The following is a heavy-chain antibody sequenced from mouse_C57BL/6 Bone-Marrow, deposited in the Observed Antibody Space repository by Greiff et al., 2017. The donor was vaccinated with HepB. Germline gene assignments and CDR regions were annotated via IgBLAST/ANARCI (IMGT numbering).Heavy chain of an antibody. CDR2: ISSGSSTI. J-gene: IGHJ2*01. D-gene: IGHD1-1*01. CDR3: ARGGITVNYFDY. V-gene: IGHV5-17*01. CDR1: GFTFSDYG. Sequence: EVMLVESGGGLVKPGGSLKLSCAASGFTFSDYGMHWVRQAPEKGLEWVAYISSGSSTIYYADTVKGRFTISRDNAKNTLFLQMTSLRSEDTAMYYCARGGITVNYFDYWGQGTTLTVSS.